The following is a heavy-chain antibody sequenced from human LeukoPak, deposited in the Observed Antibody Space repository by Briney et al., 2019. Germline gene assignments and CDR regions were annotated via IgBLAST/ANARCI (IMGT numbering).Heavy chain of an antibody. CDR3: ARGSPTVGYCSGGSCYALDY. Sequence: GGSLRLSCAASGFTVSSNYMSWVRQAPGKGLEWVSVIYSGGSTYYADSMKGRFTISRDNSKNTLYLQMNSLRAEDTAVYYCARGSPTVGYCSGGSCYALDYWGQGTLVTVSS. J-gene: IGHJ4*02. CDR2: IYSGGST. D-gene: IGHD2-15*01. CDR1: GFTVSSNY. V-gene: IGHV3-53*01.